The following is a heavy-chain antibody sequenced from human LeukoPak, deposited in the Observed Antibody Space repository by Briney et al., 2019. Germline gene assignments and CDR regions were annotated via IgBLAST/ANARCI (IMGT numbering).Heavy chain of an antibody. D-gene: IGHD3-9*01. Sequence: GESLTLSCALSGFTFSSYCMHWVRPAPGKGRAWVAVISYDGSNKFYADFVKGRFTISRGNSQHTLYLQVNSLRAEHTAVYYCAKSRAKLVLEYYFDYWGQGTLVTVSS. CDR3: AKSRAKLVLEYYFDY. CDR2: ISYDGSNK. CDR1: GFTFSSYC. J-gene: IGHJ4*02. V-gene: IGHV3-30*18.